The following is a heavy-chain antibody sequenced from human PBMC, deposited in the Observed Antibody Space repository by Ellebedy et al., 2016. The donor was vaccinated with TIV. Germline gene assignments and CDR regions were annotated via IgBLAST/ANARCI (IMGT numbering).Heavy chain of an antibody. J-gene: IGHJ4*02. V-gene: IGHV1-2*02. D-gene: IGHD1-26*01. CDR1: GYTFTGYY. CDR3: ARGSPEDGTIADY. Sequence: ASVKVSCXASGYTFTGYYMHWVRQAPGQGLEWMGWINPNSGGTNYAQKFQGRVTMTRDTSISTAYMELSRLRSDDTAVYYCARGSPEDGTIADYWGQGTLVTVSS. CDR2: INPNSGGT.